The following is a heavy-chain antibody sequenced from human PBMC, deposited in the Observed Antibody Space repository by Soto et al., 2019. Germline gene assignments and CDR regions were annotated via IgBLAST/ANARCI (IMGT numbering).Heavy chain of an antibody. CDR3: ARVGGIKWFDP. CDR2: IYYSGST. V-gene: IGHV4-31*03. Sequence: SETLFLTCTVSGGSISSVFYYWSWIRQHPGKGLEWIGYIYYSGSTYYNPSLKSRVTISVDTSKNQFSLKLSSVTAADTAVYYCARVGGIKWFDPWGQGTLVTVCS. CDR1: GGSISSVFYY. D-gene: IGHD1-20*01. J-gene: IGHJ5*02.